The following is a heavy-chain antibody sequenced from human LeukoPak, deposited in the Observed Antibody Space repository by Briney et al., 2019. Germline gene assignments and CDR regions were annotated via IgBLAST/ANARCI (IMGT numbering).Heavy chain of an antibody. V-gene: IGHV1-69*10. Sequence: ASVKVSCKAPGYTFTSYGISWVRQAPGQGLEWMGWIIPILGIANYAQKFQGRVTITADKSTSTAYMELSSLRSEDTAVYYCARDDIAVAVVDYWGQGTLVTVSS. J-gene: IGHJ4*02. D-gene: IGHD6-19*01. CDR2: IIPILGIA. CDR3: ARDDIAVAVVDY. CDR1: GYTFTSYG.